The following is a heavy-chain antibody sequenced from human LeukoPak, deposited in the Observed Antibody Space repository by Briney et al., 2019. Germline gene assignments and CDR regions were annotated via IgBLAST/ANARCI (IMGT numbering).Heavy chain of an antibody. J-gene: IGHJ4*02. V-gene: IGHV3-30*02. D-gene: IGHD6-19*01. CDR3: AKEWRGIAVAGTDY. Sequence: GGSLRLSCAASGFTFSNYGMHWVRQAPGKGLEWVAFIRYDGSNKYYADSVKGRFTISRDNSKNTLYLQMNSLRAEDTAVYYCAKEWRGIAVAGTDYWGQGTLLTVSS. CDR1: GFTFSNYG. CDR2: IRYDGSNK.